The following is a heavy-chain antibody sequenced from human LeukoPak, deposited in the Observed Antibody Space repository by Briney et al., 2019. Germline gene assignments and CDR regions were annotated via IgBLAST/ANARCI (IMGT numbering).Heavy chain of an antibody. V-gene: IGHV4-4*09. CDR2: IYTSGST. CDR1: SGSFSSYY. CDR3: ARRYYDNSGYYYFDS. D-gene: IGHD3-22*01. J-gene: IGHJ4*02. Sequence: SETLSLTCTVSSGSFSSYYWSWIRQPPGKGLEWIGYIYTSGSTNYNPSLKSRVTISVDTSKNQFSLKLSSVTAADAAVYYCARRYYDNSGYYYFDSWGQGTLVTVSS.